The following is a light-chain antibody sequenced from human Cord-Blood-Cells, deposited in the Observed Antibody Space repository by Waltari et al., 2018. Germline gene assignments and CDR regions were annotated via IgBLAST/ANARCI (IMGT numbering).Light chain of an antibody. V-gene: IGLV2-14*01. CDR1: SSDGGGCSC. CDR3: SSYTSSSTLVV. Sequence: SALTHPAAVSGSPGQPTTTSCAGTSSDGGGCSCVACYPRHTGKAPKLVIYEVSNRPSGVSNRFSGSKSGNTASLTISGLQAEDEADYYCSSYTSSSTLVVFGGGTKLTVL. CDR2: EVS. J-gene: IGLJ2*01.